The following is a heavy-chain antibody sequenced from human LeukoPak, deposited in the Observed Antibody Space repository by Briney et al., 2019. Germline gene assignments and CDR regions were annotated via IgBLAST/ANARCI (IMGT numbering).Heavy chain of an antibody. CDR3: AADFGFVDY. J-gene: IGHJ4*02. D-gene: IGHD3-10*01. V-gene: IGHV3-7*01. Sequence: GGSLRLSCAASGFTFSSYAMHWVRQAPGKGLEWVANIKQGGGAVFYVDSVKGRFTISRDNAKNSVYLQMNSLRVEDTALYYCAADFGFVDYWGQGTPVTVSS. CDR1: GFTFSSYA. CDR2: IKQGGGAV.